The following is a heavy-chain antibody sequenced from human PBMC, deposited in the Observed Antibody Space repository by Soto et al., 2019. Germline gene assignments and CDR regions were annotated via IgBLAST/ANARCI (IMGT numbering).Heavy chain of an antibody. Sequence: VQLVESGGGVVQPGRSLRLSCAVSGFTFSSYGMHWVRQAPGKGLQWVAVISYDGSNIYYADSVKGRFTVSRDNSGNTLYLQMRSLRTEDSALYYCAKDDGLWYLDLWGRGTLVTVSS. CDR3: AKDDGLWYLDL. D-gene: IGHD4-17*01. CDR1: GFTFSSYG. CDR2: ISYDGSNI. V-gene: IGHV3-30*18. J-gene: IGHJ2*01.